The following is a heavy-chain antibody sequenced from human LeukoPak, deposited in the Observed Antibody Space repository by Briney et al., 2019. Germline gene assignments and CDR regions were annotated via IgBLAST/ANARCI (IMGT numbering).Heavy chain of an antibody. J-gene: IGHJ4*02. Sequence: GGSLRLSCAASGFTFSNYNMNWVRQAPGKGLEWLSYIHSTSGSIHYADSVKGRFTISRDNAKNSLYLQMNSLRAEDTAVYYCSRVVQDVTGADYWGRGVLVIVSS. CDR3: SRVVQDVTGADY. V-gene: IGHV3-48*01. CDR1: GFTFSNYN. D-gene: IGHD2-21*02. CDR2: IHSTSGSI.